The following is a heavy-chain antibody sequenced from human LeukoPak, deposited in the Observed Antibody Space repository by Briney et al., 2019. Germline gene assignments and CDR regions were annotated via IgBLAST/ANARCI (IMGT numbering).Heavy chain of an antibody. D-gene: IGHD4-17*01. V-gene: IGHV4-34*01. Sequence: SSETLSLTCAVSDGSLSGYYWSWIRQPPGKGLEWIGDISHVGFTNYNPSLKSRVTISVDTSTNQFSLKLNSVTAADTAVYYCARPNDYGDDYWGQGTLVTVSS. CDR2: ISHVGFT. CDR3: ARPNDYGDDY. J-gene: IGHJ4*02. CDR1: DGSLSGYY.